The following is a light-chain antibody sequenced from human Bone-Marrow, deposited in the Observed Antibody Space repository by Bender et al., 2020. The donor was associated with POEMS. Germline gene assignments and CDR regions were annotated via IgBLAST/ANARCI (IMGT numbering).Light chain of an antibody. CDR1: GSDVGGYDY. Sequence: QSVLTQPPSASGSPGQSVTISCTGTGSDVGGYDYVSWYQQHPGKAPKLLICEVTKRPSGVPARFSGSKSGNTASLTISGLQAEDEADYFCCSYAGSTTYVFGSGTKVTVL. CDR3: CSYAGSTTYV. J-gene: IGLJ1*01. V-gene: IGLV2-8*01. CDR2: EVT.